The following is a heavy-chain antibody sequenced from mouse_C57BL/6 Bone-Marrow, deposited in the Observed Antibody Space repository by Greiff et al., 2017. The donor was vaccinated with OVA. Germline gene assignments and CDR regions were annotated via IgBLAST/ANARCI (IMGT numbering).Heavy chain of an antibody. Sequence: VQLQQSGAELAKPGASVKLSCKASGYTFTSYWMHWVKQRPGQGLEWIGYINPSSGYTKYNQKFKDKATLTADKYSSTAYMQLSSLTYEDSAVYYCARRYYGPLLNWGQGTRVTGSA. D-gene: IGHD1-2*01. V-gene: IGHV1-7*01. J-gene: IGHJ3*01. CDR2: INPSSGYT. CDR1: GYTFTSYW. CDR3: ARRYYGPLLN.